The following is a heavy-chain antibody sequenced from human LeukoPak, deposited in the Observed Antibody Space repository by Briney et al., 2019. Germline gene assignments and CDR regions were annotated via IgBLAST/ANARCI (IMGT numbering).Heavy chain of an antibody. CDR2: MNPNSGNT. V-gene: IGHV1-8*01. Sequence: ASVKVSCKASGYTFSRYDINWVRQATGQGLEWMGWMNPNSGNTGYAQKFRGRVTMTRNTSISTAYMELSGLRSEDTAVYYCARANYYGSGKKDLDYWGQGTLVTVSS. CDR1: GYTFSRYD. CDR3: ARANYYGSGKKDLDY. J-gene: IGHJ4*02. D-gene: IGHD3-10*01.